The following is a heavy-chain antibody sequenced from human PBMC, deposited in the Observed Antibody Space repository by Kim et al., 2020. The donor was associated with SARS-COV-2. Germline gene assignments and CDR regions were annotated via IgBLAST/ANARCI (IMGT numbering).Heavy chain of an antibody. V-gene: IGHV3-23*01. D-gene: IGHD2-15*01. J-gene: IGHJ4*02. Sequence: GGSLRLSCAASGFTFSSCAMSWVRQAPGKGLEWVSSISDSGGGTYYADSVKGRFTISRDNSKTTLYLQMNSLRADDTALYFCAKGEVVAATSDYWGQGTL. CDR2: ISDSGGGT. CDR1: GFTFSSCA. CDR3: AKGEVVAATSDY.